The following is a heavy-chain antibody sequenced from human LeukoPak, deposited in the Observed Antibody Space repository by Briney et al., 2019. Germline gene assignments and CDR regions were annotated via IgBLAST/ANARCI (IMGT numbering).Heavy chain of an antibody. D-gene: IGHD5-12*01. CDR2: IIPIFGTA. J-gene: IGHJ4*02. Sequence: GASVTVSCKASGYTFTSYGISWVRQAPGQGLEWMGGIIPIFGTANYAQKFQGRVTITADESTSTAYMELSSLRSEDTAVYYCARAYRGYSGYGGYWGQGTLVTVSS. CDR1: GYTFTSYG. V-gene: IGHV1-69*13. CDR3: ARAYRGYSGYGGY.